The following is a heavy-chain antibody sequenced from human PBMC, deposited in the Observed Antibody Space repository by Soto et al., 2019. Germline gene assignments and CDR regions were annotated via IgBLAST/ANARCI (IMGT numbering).Heavy chain of an antibody. V-gene: IGHV3-23*05. CDR2: IDLTGTMT. CDR3: TKDRVPDGIYSFDY. D-gene: IGHD2-21*01. Sequence: EAQVSEPGGDLVQPGGSLRLSCEASGFSFSDYSMNWFRQAPGKGLEWVAFIDLTGTMTDYRESVKGRFTLSKDKSMKTVYLQMNNLRVEDAAIYYCTKDRVPDGIYSFDYWGQGALVIVSS. J-gene: IGHJ4*02. CDR1: GFSFSDYS.